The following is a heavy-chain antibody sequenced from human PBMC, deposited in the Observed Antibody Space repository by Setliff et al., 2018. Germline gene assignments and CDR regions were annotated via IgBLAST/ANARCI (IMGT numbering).Heavy chain of an antibody. CDR2: INHSGST. CDR3: ARGLSYYDSSGYLLAPYAFDI. D-gene: IGHD3-22*01. CDR1: GGSFSGYY. J-gene: IGHJ3*02. V-gene: IGHV4-34*01. Sequence: PSETLSLTCAVYGGSFSGYYWSWIRQPPGKGLEWIGEINHSGSTNYNPSLKSRVTISVDKSKNQFSLKLSSVTAADTAVYYCARGLSYYDSSGYLLAPYAFDIWGQGTMVTVSS.